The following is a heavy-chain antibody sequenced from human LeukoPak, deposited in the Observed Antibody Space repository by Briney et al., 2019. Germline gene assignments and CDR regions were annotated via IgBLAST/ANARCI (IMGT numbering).Heavy chain of an antibody. J-gene: IGHJ4*02. Sequence: ASVKVSCKASGYTFTEYYMQWVRQAPGQGLEWMGWINPDSGGTNYAQKFQGRVTMTRNTSISTAYMELSSLRSEDTAVYYCATYYYGSGSIDYWGQGTLVTVSS. CDR1: GYTFTEYY. CDR3: ATYYYGSGSIDY. V-gene: IGHV1-2*02. D-gene: IGHD3-10*01. CDR2: INPDSGGT.